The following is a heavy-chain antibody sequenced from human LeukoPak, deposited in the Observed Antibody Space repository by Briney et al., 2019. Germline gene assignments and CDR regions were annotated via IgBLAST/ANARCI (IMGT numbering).Heavy chain of an antibody. Sequence: GGALRLSCAASGFTFSSYAMSWVRQAPGKGLEWVSAISGSGGSTYYADSVKGRFTISRDNSKNTLYLQMNSLRAEDTAVYYCAKDLEEANWNSYFDYWGQGTLVTVSS. D-gene: IGHD1-1*01. CDR3: AKDLEEANWNSYFDY. CDR1: GFTFSSYA. CDR2: ISGSGGST. V-gene: IGHV3-23*01. J-gene: IGHJ4*02.